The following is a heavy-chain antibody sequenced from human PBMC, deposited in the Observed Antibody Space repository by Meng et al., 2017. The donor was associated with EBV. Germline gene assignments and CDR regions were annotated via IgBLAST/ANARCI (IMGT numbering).Heavy chain of an antibody. CDR3: ARVGIAVAGTGDY. J-gene: IGHJ4*02. Sequence: VQRVQFGDEVKKPGAPVTVSCKASRYTFTGYYRHWVRQAPGQGLEWMGRINPNSGGTNYAQRFQGRVTMTRDTSISTAYMELSRLRSDDTDVYYCARVGIAVAGTGDYWGQGTLVTVSS. D-gene: IGHD6-19*01. CDR2: INPNSGGT. CDR1: RYTFTGYY. V-gene: IGHV1-2*05.